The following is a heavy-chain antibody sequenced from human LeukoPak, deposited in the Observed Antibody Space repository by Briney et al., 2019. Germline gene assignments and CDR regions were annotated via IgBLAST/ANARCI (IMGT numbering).Heavy chain of an antibody. CDR1: GFTFSSYA. D-gene: IGHD3-9*01. Sequence: GGSLRLSCAASGFTFSSYAMSWVRQAPGKGLEWVSAISGSGGSTYYADSVKGRFTISRDNSKNTLYLQMNSLRAEDTAVYYCAKAIRHYDILTGSLADYWGQGTLVTVSS. CDR2: ISGSGGST. J-gene: IGHJ4*02. CDR3: AKAIRHYDILTGSLADY. V-gene: IGHV3-23*01.